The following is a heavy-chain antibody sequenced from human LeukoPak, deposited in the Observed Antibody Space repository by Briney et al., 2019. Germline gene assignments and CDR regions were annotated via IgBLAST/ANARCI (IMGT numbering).Heavy chain of an antibody. V-gene: IGHV4-59*01. CDR2: IYYSGST. Sequence: SETLSLTCTVSGGSISSYYWSWIRQPPGKGLEWIGYIYYSGSTNYNPSLKSRVTISVDTSKNQFSLKLSSVTAADTAVYYCARGSTIFVGGLDVWGQGTTVTVSS. J-gene: IGHJ6*02. CDR1: GGSISSYY. CDR3: ARGSTIFVGGLDV. D-gene: IGHD3-3*01.